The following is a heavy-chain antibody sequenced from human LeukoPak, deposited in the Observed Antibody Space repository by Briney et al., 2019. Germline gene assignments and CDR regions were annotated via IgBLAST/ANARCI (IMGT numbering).Heavy chain of an antibody. Sequence: SETLSLTCTVSAGSISSYYWSWIRQPAGKGLEWIGRISTSGDTNYNPPLKSRVTMSIDTSKNQFSLKLSSVTAADTAVYYCARDLIVPVAMTGSGSYSTDYWGQGTLVTVSS. CDR2: ISTSGDT. CDR1: AGSISSYY. V-gene: IGHV4-4*07. D-gene: IGHD3-10*01. CDR3: ARDLIVPVAMTGSGSYSTDY. J-gene: IGHJ4*02.